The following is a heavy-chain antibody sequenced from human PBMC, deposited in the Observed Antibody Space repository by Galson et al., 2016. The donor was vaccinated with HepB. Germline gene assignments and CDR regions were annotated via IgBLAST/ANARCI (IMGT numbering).Heavy chain of an antibody. CDR3: ARDGSGSYNDWFDP. D-gene: IGHD3-10*01. CDR2: IKSDGSST. V-gene: IGHV3-74*01. Sequence: SLRLSCAASGFTFSSYWMHWVRQAPGKGLVWVSRIKSDGSSTSYADSVKGRFTISRDNAKNTLYLQMNSLRAEDTAVYYCARDGSGSYNDWFDPWGQGTLVTVSS. CDR1: GFTFSSYW. J-gene: IGHJ5*02.